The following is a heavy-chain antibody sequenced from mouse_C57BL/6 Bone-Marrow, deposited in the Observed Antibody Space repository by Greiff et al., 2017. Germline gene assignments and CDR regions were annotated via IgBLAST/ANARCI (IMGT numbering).Heavy chain of an antibody. J-gene: IGHJ2*01. D-gene: IGHD1-1*01. V-gene: IGHV1-85*01. Sequence: VQLVESGPELVKPGASVKLSCKASGYTFTSYDINWVKQRPGPGLAWIGWIYPRDGSPKYNEKFKGKATLTVDTSSSTAYMELHSLTSEDSEVYFCARGGYGSPFDYWGQGTTLTVSS. CDR3: ARGGYGSPFDY. CDR1: GYTFTSYD. CDR2: IYPRDGSP.